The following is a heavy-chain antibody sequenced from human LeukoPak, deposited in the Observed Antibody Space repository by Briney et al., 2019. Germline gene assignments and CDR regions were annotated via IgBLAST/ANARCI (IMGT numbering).Heavy chain of an antibody. CDR3: ARLGGSGSYLDY. Sequence: TGGSLRLSCAASGFTFSSYGMHWVRQAPGKGLEWVAVIWYDGSNKYYADSVKGRFTISRDNSKNTLYLQMNSLRAEDTAVYYCARLGGSGSYLDYWGQGTLVTVSS. V-gene: IGHV3-33*01. CDR1: GFTFSSYG. J-gene: IGHJ4*02. D-gene: IGHD3-10*01. CDR2: IWYDGSNK.